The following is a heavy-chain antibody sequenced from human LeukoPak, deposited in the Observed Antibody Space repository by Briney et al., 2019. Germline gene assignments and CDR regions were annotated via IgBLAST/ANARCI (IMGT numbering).Heavy chain of an antibody. CDR1: GYTFTGYY. J-gene: IGHJ5*02. CDR2: INPNSGGT. D-gene: IGHD2-2*01. V-gene: IGHV1-2*02. Sequence: ASVKVSCKASGYTFTGYYMHWVRQAPGQGLEWMGWINPNSGGTNYAQKFQGRVTMTRDTSISTAYMELSRLRSDDTAVYYCARDCGTNCYSGDPWGQGTLVTVSS. CDR3: ARDCGTNCYSGDP.